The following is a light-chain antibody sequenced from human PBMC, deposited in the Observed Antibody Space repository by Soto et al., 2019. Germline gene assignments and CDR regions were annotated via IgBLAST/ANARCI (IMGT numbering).Light chain of an antibody. CDR3: QQYATTRYT. Sequence: EIVLTQSPGTLSLSPGETATLSCGASQSVSNNYLAWYQQRVGQAPRLLIYGASSRAPGIPDGFTGRGSGTDFTLTISRLESEDFAVYHCQQYATTRYTFGQGTKVEI. CDR1: QSVSNNY. J-gene: IGKJ2*01. V-gene: IGKV3-20*01. CDR2: GAS.